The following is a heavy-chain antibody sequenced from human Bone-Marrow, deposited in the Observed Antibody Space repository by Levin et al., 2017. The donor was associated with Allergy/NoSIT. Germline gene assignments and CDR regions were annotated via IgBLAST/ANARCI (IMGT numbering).Heavy chain of an antibody. J-gene: IGHJ6*02. V-gene: IGHV3-30-3*01. D-gene: IGHD3-3*01. Sequence: PGESLKISCAASGFTFNNYGIHWVRQAPGKGLEWVALISFDGNKEDYADSVKGRFTISRDNSKKTVYLQMNTVSLEDTAVYYCARPYFNFGYFHDGLHVWGQGTTVTVS. CDR1: GFTFNNYG. CDR3: ARPYFNFGYFHDGLHV. CDR2: ISFDGNKE.